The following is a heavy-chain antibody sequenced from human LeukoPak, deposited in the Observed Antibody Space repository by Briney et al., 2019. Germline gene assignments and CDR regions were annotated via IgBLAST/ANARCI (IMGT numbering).Heavy chain of an antibody. J-gene: IGHJ4*02. V-gene: IGHV3-23*01. CDR3: AKRYCSSTSCSFFDF. D-gene: IGHD2-2*01. CDR1: GFTFTSYA. CDR2: ISGSGGST. Sequence: GGSLRLSCAASGFTFTSYAMSWVRQAPGKGLEWVSAISGSGGSTYYADSVKGRFTISRDNSKNTLYVQMNSLRAEDTAVYYCAKRYCSSTSCSFFDFWGRGTLVTVSS.